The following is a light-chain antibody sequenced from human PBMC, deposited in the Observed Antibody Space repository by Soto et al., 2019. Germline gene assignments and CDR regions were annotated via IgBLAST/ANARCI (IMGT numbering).Light chain of an antibody. CDR1: SSDVGSYEH. CDR3: CSSVGGPNWV. CDR2: EVN. Sequence: QSALTQPASVSGSPGQSIAISCTGTSSDVGSYEHVSWYQQHPGKAPTLMIYEVNKRPSGVSNRFSGSKSGNTASLTISGLQAEDEADYYCCSSVGGPNWVFGGGTKLTVL. V-gene: IGLV2-23*02. J-gene: IGLJ3*02.